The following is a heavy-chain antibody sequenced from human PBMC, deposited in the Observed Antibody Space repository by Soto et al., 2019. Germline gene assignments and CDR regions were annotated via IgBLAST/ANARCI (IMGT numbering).Heavy chain of an antibody. J-gene: IGHJ6*02. V-gene: IGHV4-34*01. Sequence: SETLSLTCAVYGGSFSGYYWSWIRQPPGKGLEWIGEINHSGSTNYNPSLKSRVTISVDTSKNQFSLKLSSVTAADTAVYYCARDPRTGGYYGSGSKSYYYYGMDVWGQGTTVTVSS. CDR2: INHSGST. D-gene: IGHD3-10*01. CDR3: ARDPRTGGYYGSGSKSYYYYGMDV. CDR1: GGSFSGYY.